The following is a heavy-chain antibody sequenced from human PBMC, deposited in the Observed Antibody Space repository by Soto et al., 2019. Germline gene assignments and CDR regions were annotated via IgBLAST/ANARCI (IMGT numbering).Heavy chain of an antibody. CDR3: AREGYSYGSFDD. CDR2: IYYSGST. V-gene: IGHV4-31*03. CDR1: GGSISSGGYY. Sequence: SETLSLTCTVSGGSISSGGYYWSWIRQHPGKGLEWIGYIYYSGSTYYNPSLKSRVTISVDTSKNQFSLKLSSVTAADTAVYYCAREGYSYGSFDDWGQGTLVTVSS. J-gene: IGHJ4*02. D-gene: IGHD5-18*01.